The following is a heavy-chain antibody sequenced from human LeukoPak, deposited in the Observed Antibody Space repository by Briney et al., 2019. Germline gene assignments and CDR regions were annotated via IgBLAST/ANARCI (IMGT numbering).Heavy chain of an antibody. D-gene: IGHD2-15*01. CDR3: ARRRCSGGSCQSGYNWFDP. J-gene: IGHJ5*02. Sequence: SETLSLTCTVSGGSISSYYWSWLRQPPGKGLEWLGYIYYSGSTNYNPSLKSRVTISVDTSKNQFSLKLSSVTAADTAVYYCARRRCSGGSCQSGYNWFDPWGQGTLVTVSS. V-gene: IGHV4-59*08. CDR2: IYYSGST. CDR1: GGSISSYY.